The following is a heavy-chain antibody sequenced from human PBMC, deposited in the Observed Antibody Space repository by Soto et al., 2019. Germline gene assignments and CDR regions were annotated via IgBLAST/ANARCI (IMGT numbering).Heavy chain of an antibody. V-gene: IGHV3-48*02. CDR2: ISSSSSTI. Sequence: PLVPLSVACGASGETICRWRMNRDRQAPGKGLEWVSYISSSSSTIYYADSVKGRFTISRDNAKNSLYLQMNSLRDEDTAVYYCAREKYYDSSGYGGAFDIWAQGTMVTVSS. CDR1: GETICRWR. CDR3: AREKYYDSSGYGGAFDI. J-gene: IGHJ3*02. D-gene: IGHD3-22*01.